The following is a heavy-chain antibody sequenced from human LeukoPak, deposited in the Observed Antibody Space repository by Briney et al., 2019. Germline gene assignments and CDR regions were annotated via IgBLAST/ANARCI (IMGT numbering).Heavy chain of an antibody. J-gene: IGHJ4*02. CDR2: IIPIFGTA. CDR1: GYTFTNFD. CDR3: ARARRRGWELPRLYYFDY. D-gene: IGHD1-26*01. V-gene: IGHV1-69*13. Sequence: ASMKVSCKASGYTFTNFDINWVRQAPGQGLEWMGGIIPIFGTANYAQKFQGRVTITADESTSTAYMELSSLRSEDTAVYYCARARRRGWELPRLYYFDYWGQGTLVTVSS.